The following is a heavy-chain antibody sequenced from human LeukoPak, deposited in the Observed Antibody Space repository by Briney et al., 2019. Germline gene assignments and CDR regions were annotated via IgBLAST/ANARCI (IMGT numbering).Heavy chain of an antibody. CDR2: VYYSGGT. J-gene: IGHJ3*02. V-gene: IGHV4-59*08. CDR3: ARLKARDAFDI. CDR1: GGSIGSYS. Sequence: PSETLSLTCTVSGGSIGSYSWNWIRQSPGTGLEWIGYVYYSGGTMYNTSLRSRVTISVDTSKNQFSLRLSSVTAADTAVYYCARLKARDAFDIWGQGTMVTVSS.